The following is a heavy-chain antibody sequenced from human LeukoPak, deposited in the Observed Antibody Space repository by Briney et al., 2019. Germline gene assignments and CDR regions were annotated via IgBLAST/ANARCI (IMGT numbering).Heavy chain of an antibody. CDR2: IKQDGSEK. J-gene: IGHJ3*02. Sequence: GGSLRLSCAASGFTFSSYWMSWVRQAPGKGLEWVANIKQDGSEKYYVDSVKGRFTISRDNAKNSPYLQMNSLRAEDTAVYYCAREGRDSDSADAFDIWGRGTLVTVSS. V-gene: IGHV3-7*01. CDR3: AREGRDSDSADAFDI. D-gene: IGHD2-21*02. CDR1: GFTFSSYW.